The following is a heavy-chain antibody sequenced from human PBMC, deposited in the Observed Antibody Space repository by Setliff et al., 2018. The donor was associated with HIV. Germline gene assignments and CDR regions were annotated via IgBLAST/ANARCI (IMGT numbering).Heavy chain of an antibody. D-gene: IGHD3-9*01. Sequence: GASVKVSCKASGYTISAHGVSWVRHVPGHGLEWMGWISGDTGDIKYSQRFEGRLTMTTETSTNTAYTELRSLRSDDTAVYYCAIDGLSYNILPGSIAYFHSGMDVWGQGTTVTVSS. J-gene: IGHJ6*02. CDR1: GYTISAHG. V-gene: IGHV1-18*01. CDR2: ISGDTGDI. CDR3: AIDGLSYNILPGSIAYFHSGMDV.